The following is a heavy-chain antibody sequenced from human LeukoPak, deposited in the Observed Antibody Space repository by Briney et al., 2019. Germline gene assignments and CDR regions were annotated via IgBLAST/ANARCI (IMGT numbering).Heavy chain of an antibody. CDR2: IYVGSSLT. D-gene: IGHD3-3*01. CDR3: AKVPITISGVVISDDYYYYYMDV. J-gene: IGHJ6*03. Sequence: PGGSLRLSCAASGLSFSSYSTNWVRQAPGKGLEWIAYIYVGSSLTFYADSVKGRFTISRDNAKNTLYLQMNSLRAEDTAVYYCAKVPITISGVVISDDYYYYYMDVWGKGTTVTVSS. CDR1: GLSFSSYS. V-gene: IGHV3-48*01.